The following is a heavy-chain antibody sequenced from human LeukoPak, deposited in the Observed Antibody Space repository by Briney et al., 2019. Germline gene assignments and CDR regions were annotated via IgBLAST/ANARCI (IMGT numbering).Heavy chain of an antibody. V-gene: IGHV4-38-2*01. Sequence: PSETLSLNCAVSDYSISSGYYWGWIRQPPGKGLEWIGSIYHSGSTYYKPSLKSRVTMSVDTSKNQFSLKLSSVTDADTAVYYFARHHLYDSSGGGWYYLDFWAQRTLVSVSS. CDR2: IYHSGST. D-gene: IGHD3-22*01. J-gene: IGHJ4*02. CDR3: ARHHLYDSSGGGWYYLDF. CDR1: DYSISSGYY.